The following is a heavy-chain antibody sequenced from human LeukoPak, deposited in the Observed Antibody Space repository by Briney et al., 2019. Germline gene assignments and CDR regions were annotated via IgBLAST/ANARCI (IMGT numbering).Heavy chain of an antibody. J-gene: IGHJ4*02. Sequence: SETLSLTCTVSGGSISSYYWSWIRQPAGKGLEWIGRIYTSGSTNYNPSLKSRVTMSVDTSKNQFSLKLSSVTAADTAVYYCARDFGTTYYYDSSGYEFGYWGQGTLVTVSS. D-gene: IGHD3-22*01. CDR3: ARDFGTTYYYDSSGYEFGY. V-gene: IGHV4-4*07. CDR2: IYTSGST. CDR1: GGSISSYY.